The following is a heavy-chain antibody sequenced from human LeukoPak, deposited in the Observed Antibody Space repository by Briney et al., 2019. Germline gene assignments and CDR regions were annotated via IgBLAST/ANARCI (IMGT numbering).Heavy chain of an antibody. CDR1: GYSFTSYW. J-gene: IGHJ5*02. D-gene: IGHD6-13*01. CDR3: ARRMNEAAGSTNWFDP. V-gene: IGHV5-51*01. Sequence: GESLKISCKGSGYSFTSYWIGWVRQMPGKGLEWMGIIHPGDSDTRYSPSFQGQVTISADKSISTAYLQWSSLKASDTAMYYCARRMNEAAGSTNWFDPWGQGTLVTVSS. CDR2: IHPGDSDT.